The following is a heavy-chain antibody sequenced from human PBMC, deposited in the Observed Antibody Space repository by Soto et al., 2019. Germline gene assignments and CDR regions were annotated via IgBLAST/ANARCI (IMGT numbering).Heavy chain of an antibody. V-gene: IGHV3-23*01. Sequence: EVQLLESGGGLVQPGGSLRLSCAASGFTFSSYAMSWVRQAPGKGLEWVSAISGSGGSTYYADSVKGRFTISRDNSKNTLYLQMNSLSAEDTAVYYCAKAFRAMVTYGCKNWGQGTLVTVSS. J-gene: IGHJ4*02. CDR1: GFTFSSYA. CDR2: ISGSGGST. CDR3: AKAFRAMVTYGCKN. D-gene: IGHD5-18*01.